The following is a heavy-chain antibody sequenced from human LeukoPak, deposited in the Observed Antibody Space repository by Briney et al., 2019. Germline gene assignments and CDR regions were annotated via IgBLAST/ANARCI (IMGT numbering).Heavy chain of an antibody. CDR3: ARGWSGSWRPNFEY. CDR1: GYTFTSYY. J-gene: IGHJ4*02. Sequence: ASVRVSCKASGYTFTSYYMHWVRQAPGQGLEWMGIINPSGGTTSYAQNFQGRVTMTRDTSTSTVYMELGSLISEDTAVYYCARGWSGSWRPNFEYRGQGTLVTVSS. D-gene: IGHD2-15*01. V-gene: IGHV1-46*01. CDR2: INPSGGTT.